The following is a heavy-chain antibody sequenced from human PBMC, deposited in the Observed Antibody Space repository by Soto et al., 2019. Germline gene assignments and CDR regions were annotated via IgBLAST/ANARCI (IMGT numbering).Heavy chain of an antibody. CDR3: ARSGARGGFDP. Sequence: ASVKVSCKASGYTFTNYDINWVRQATGQGLEWMGWMNPNSANTGFAQKFQGRVTMTRDTSISTAYMELSSLRSEDTAVYYCARSGARGGFDPWGQGTLVTVSS. CDR1: GYTFTNYD. J-gene: IGHJ5*02. CDR2: MNPNSANT. D-gene: IGHD7-27*01. V-gene: IGHV1-8*01.